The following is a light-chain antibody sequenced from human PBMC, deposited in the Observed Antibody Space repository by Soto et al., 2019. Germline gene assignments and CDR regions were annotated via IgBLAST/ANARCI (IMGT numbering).Light chain of an antibody. CDR3: QSYDRSLSGSV. Sequence: QSVLTQPPSVSGPPGQRVTISCTGNSSNIGAGYDVHWYQQLPGKAPKLLIFGNSHRPSGVPDRFFGSKSGTSASLAITGLQAEDEADYYCQSYDRSLSGSVFGGGTKLTVL. J-gene: IGLJ3*02. CDR2: GNS. V-gene: IGLV1-40*01. CDR1: SSNIGAGYD.